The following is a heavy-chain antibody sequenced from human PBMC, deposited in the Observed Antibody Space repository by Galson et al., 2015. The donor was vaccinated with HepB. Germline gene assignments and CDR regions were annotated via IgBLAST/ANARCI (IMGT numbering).Heavy chain of an antibody. CDR1: GFTFSSYG. Sequence: SLRLSCAASGFTFSSYGMHWVRQAPGKGLEWVAVIWYDGSNKYYADSVKGRFTISRDNSTNTLYLQMNSLRAEDTAVYYCARDSNDFWSGYYPAEYFQHWGQGTLVTVSS. D-gene: IGHD3-3*01. CDR2: IWYDGSNK. V-gene: IGHV3-33*01. CDR3: ARDSNDFWSGYYPAEYFQH. J-gene: IGHJ1*01.